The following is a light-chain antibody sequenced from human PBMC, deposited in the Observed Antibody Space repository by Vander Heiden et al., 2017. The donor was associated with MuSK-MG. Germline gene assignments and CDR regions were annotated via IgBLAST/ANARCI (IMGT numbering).Light chain of an antibody. CDR1: KNLLYSSNNNNY. CDR2: WGS. CDR3: QQYYSTPPT. J-gene: IGKJ1*01. Sequence: DVVMTQSPDSQAVSQGETATINRNSSKNLLYSSNNNNYLGWYQQKPGRPPKLLIYWGSTRGSGVPDRFSSGGSGTDVSLTISSLQAEDVAVYYCQQYYSTPPTFGLGTKVEIK. V-gene: IGKV4-1*01.